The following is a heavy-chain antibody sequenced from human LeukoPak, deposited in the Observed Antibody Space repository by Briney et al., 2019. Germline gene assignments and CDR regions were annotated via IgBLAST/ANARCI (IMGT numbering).Heavy chain of an antibody. CDR2: ISYDGIDI. V-gene: IGHV3-30*18. Sequence: GGSLRLSCRASGFTFSNYAINWVRQDPGKGLEWVAAISYDGIDIAYADSVRGRFTISRDNSKSTLYLQMSSLRAEDSALYYCAKHLFHYRKYNSDYGVLDTWGQGTLVTVSS. D-gene: IGHD4-11*01. J-gene: IGHJ5*02. CDR1: GFTFSNYA. CDR3: AKHLFHYRKYNSDYGVLDT.